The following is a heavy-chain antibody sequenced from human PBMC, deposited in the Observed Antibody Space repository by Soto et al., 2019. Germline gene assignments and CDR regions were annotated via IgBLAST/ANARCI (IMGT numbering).Heavy chain of an antibody. D-gene: IGHD6-13*01. CDR2: ISGSGGST. CDR3: AKENGYSSSWFEFDY. J-gene: IGHJ4*02. Sequence: EVQLLESGGGLVQPGGSLRLSCAASGFTFSSYAMSWVRQAPGKGLEWVSAISGSGGSTYYADSVKGRFTISRDNSKNALYLQMNGLRGEDTAVYYCAKENGYSSSWFEFDYWGQGTLVTVSS. CDR1: GFTFSSYA. V-gene: IGHV3-23*01.